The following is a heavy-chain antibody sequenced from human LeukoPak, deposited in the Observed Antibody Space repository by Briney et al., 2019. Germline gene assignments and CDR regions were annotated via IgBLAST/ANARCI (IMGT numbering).Heavy chain of an antibody. J-gene: IGHJ4*02. V-gene: IGHV5-51*01. CDR2: IYPGDSDT. CDR3: ARQRGSNYDYVWGSYFYFDY. CDR1: GYSFTSYW. D-gene: IGHD3-16*01. Sequence: GESLKISCKGSGYSFTSYWIGWVRQMPGKGLEWMGIIYPGDSDTRYSPSFQGQVTISADKSISTAYLQWSSLKASDTAMYYCARQRGSNYDYVWGSYFYFDYWGQGTLVTVSS.